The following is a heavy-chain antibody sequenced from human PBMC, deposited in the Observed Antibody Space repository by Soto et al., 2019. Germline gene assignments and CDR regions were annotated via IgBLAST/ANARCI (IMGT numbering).Heavy chain of an antibody. CDR2: IYYSGST. J-gene: IGHJ5*02. Sequence: TLSLTCTVSGGSTSSGGYYWSWIRQHPGKGLEWIGYIYYSGSTYYNPSLKSRVTISVDTSKNQFSLKLSSVTAADTAVYYCARGSVEQQLVRIGWFDPWGQGTLVTVSS. V-gene: IGHV4-31*03. CDR1: GGSTSSGGYY. CDR3: ARGSVEQQLVRIGWFDP. D-gene: IGHD6-13*01.